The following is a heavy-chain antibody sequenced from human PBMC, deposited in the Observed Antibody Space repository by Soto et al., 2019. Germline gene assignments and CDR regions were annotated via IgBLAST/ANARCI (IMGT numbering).Heavy chain of an antibody. Sequence: LSLTCAASGFTFSSYAMSWVRQAPGKGLEWVSAISGSGGSTYYADSVKGRFTISRDNSKNTLYLQMNSLRAEDTAVYYGAKDPAIVVVPAADYWGQGTLVTVSS. CDR1: GFTFSSYA. V-gene: IGHV3-23*01. J-gene: IGHJ4*02. D-gene: IGHD2-2*01. CDR2: ISGSGGST. CDR3: AKDPAIVVVPAADY.